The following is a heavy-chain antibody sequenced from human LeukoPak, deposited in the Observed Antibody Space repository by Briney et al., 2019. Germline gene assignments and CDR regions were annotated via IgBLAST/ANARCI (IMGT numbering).Heavy chain of an antibody. D-gene: IGHD3-16*01. V-gene: IGHV3-23*01. CDR3: ARNLGPFDV. Sequence: GGSLRLSCAASGFAFNDFAMTWVRQAPGKGLEWVSTIADAGTYYADSVKGRFVISRDNSKNMLYLQLNSLRADDTAMYYCARNLGPFDVRGHGTMVTVSS. J-gene: IGHJ3*01. CDR2: IADAGT. CDR1: GFAFNDFA.